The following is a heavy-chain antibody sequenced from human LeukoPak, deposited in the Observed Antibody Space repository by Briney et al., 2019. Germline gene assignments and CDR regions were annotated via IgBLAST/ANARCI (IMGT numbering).Heavy chain of an antibody. J-gene: IGHJ2*01. CDR2: ISVDGSKR. CDR1: GSTSTNYG. D-gene: IGHD2-2*01. Sequence: GPSLSSSGARPGSTSTNYGSNWVGQPQGKGLDWVAVISVDGSKRYYGDSVKGRFTISRDDSKNTVFLQMNSLTVEDTAVYYCIVVVVPSAFWHFDLWGRGTLVTVSS. CDR3: IVVVVPSAFWHFDL. V-gene: IGHV3-33*03.